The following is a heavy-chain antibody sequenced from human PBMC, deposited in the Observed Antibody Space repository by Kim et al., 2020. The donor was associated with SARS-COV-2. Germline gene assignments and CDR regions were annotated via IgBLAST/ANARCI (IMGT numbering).Heavy chain of an antibody. CDR1: GGTFSSYA. Sequence: SVKVSCKASGGTFSSYAISWVRQAPGQGLEWMGGIIPIFGTANYAQKFQGRVTITADESTSTAYMELSSLRSEDTAVYYCARGGYYDSSGYSITRFDYWGQGTLVTVSS. D-gene: IGHD3-22*01. J-gene: IGHJ4*02. CDR2: IIPIFGTA. V-gene: IGHV1-69*13. CDR3: ARGGYYDSSGYSITRFDY.